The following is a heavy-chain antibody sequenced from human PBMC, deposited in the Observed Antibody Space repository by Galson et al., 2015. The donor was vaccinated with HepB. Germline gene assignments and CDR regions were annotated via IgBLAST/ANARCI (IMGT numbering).Heavy chain of an antibody. CDR2: IHPGESDT. CDR1: GYNFPNYW. V-gene: IGHV5-51*01. CDR3: ARLGGIEGATPENFDS. J-gene: IGHJ4*02. Sequence: QSGAEVKKPGQSLKISCQTSGYNFPNYWIGWVRQVPGKGLEWIGIIHPGESDTNFSPSFQDQVTISADKSINTAYLQWSSLKVSDTAMYFCARLGGIEGATPENFDSWGQGTLVTVSS. D-gene: IGHD1-26*01.